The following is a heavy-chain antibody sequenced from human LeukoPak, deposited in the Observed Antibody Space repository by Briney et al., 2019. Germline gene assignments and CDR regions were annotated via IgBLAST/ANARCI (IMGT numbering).Heavy chain of an antibody. Sequence: ASVKVSCKASGYTFTSYDINWVRQATGQGLEWMGWMNPNSGNTGYAQKFQGRVTMTRNTSISTAYMELSSLRSEDTAVYYCARGPRGRQWLVLGPTNTNWFDPWGQGTLVTVSS. D-gene: IGHD6-19*01. CDR2: MNPNSGNT. J-gene: IGHJ5*02. CDR1: GYTFTSYD. V-gene: IGHV1-8*01. CDR3: ARGPRGRQWLVLGPTNTNWFDP.